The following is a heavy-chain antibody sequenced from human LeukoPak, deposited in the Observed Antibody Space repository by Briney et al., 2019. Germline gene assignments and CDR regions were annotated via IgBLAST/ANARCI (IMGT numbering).Heavy chain of an antibody. CDR1: GGSISSNYY. D-gene: IGHD3-9*01. J-gene: IGHJ4*02. Sequence: SETLSLTCTVSGGSISSNYYWGWIRQPPGKGLEWIVSFFYSGSTYYNPSLKSRVTITVDTSKNQFSLRLTSVTAADTAVYYCARARGRYIDFLDYWGQGTLITVSS. CDR3: ARARGRYIDFLDY. V-gene: IGHV4-39*02. CDR2: FFYSGST.